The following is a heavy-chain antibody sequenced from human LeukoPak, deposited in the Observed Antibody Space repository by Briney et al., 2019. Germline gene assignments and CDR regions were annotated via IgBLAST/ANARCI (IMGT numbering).Heavy chain of an antibody. CDR3: AKERAPIAVAGPPFFDY. CDR2: ISGSGGST. D-gene: IGHD6-19*01. Sequence: GGSLRLSCAASGFTFSNFAMSWVRQAPGKGLEWVSAISGSGGSTYYAGSVKGRFTISRDNSKNTLYLQMNSLRAEDTAVYYCAKERAPIAVAGPPFFDYWGQGTLVTVSS. CDR1: GFTFSNFA. V-gene: IGHV3-23*01. J-gene: IGHJ4*02.